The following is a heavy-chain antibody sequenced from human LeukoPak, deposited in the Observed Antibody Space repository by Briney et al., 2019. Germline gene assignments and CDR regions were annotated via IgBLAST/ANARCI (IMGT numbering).Heavy chain of an antibody. Sequence: GGSLRLSCAASGFTFSSYEMNWVRQAPGKGLEWVSYITSSASTIYYADSVKGRFTISRDNGKNSLYPQMNSLRADDTAVHYCARYGNGLDVWGQGTTVTVSS. CDR1: GFTFSSYE. D-gene: IGHD4-17*01. J-gene: IGHJ6*02. V-gene: IGHV3-48*03. CDR3: ARYGNGLDV. CDR2: ITSSASTI.